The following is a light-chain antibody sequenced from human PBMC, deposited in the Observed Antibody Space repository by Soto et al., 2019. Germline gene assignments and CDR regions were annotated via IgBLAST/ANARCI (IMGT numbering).Light chain of an antibody. J-gene: IGLJ1*01. V-gene: IGLV3-25*03. CDR1: ALSKQY. CDR3: QSADSSGTYYV. CDR2: KDT. Sequence: SYELTRPPSVSVAAGQAARITCFGDALSKQYVSWYQQKPGQAPVLLIYKDTERPSGIPERFSGSTSGTTVTLTIDGVQAEDEADYFCQSADSSGTYYVFGSGTKVTV.